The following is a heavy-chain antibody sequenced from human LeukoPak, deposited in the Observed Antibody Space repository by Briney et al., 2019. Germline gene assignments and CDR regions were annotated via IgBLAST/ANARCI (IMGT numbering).Heavy chain of an antibody. CDR2: ISYDGSNK. Sequence: GGALRLSCAASGFTFSSYSLHWVRQAPGKGRGGVAVISYDGSNKYYADSVKGRFTISRDNSKNTLYLQMNSLRAEDTAVYYCARDPSGSYCDYWGQGTLVTVSS. V-gene: IGHV3-30-3*01. CDR3: ARDPSGSYCDY. J-gene: IGHJ4*02. CDR1: GFTFSSYS. D-gene: IGHD1-26*01.